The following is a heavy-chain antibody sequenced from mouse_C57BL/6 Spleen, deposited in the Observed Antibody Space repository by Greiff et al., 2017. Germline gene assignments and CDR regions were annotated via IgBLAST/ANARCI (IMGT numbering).Heavy chain of an antibody. V-gene: IGHV1-18*01. CDR2: INPNNGGT. Sequence: VQLQQSGPELVKPGASVKIPCKASGYTFTDYNMDWVKQSHGKSLEWIGDINPNNGGTIYNQKFKGKATLTVDKSSSTAYMELRSLTSEDTAVYYCARRAYYSNYNYFDYWGQGTTLTVSS. CDR3: ARRAYYSNYNYFDY. J-gene: IGHJ2*01. D-gene: IGHD2-5*01. CDR1: GYTFTDYN.